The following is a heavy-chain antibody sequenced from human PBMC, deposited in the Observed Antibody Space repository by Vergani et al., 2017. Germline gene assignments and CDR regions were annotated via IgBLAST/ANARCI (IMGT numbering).Heavy chain of an antibody. V-gene: IGHV4-39*01. CDR1: GGSISSYY. CDR3: ARLDIVVVPAAH. Sequence: QVQLQQWGPGLVKPSETLSLTCTVSGGSISSYYWGWIRQPPGKGLEWIGSIYYSGSTYYNPSLKSRVTISVDTSKNQFSLKLSSVTAADTAVYYCARLDIVVVPAAHWGQGTLVTVSS. J-gene: IGHJ4*02. CDR2: IYYSGST. D-gene: IGHD2-2*01.